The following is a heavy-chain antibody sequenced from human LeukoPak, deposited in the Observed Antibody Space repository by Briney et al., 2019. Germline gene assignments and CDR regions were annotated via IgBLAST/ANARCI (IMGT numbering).Heavy chain of an antibody. J-gene: IGHJ6*02. V-gene: IGHV3-33*08. Sequence: PGGSLRLSCAASGFTVSSNFMSWVRQAPGKGLEWVAVIWYDGSNKYYADSVKGRFTISRDNSKNTLYLQMNSLRAEDTAVYYCASAVDYVSNYYYYGMDVWGQGTTVTVSS. CDR3: ASAVDYVSNYYYYGMDV. CDR2: IWYDGSNK. D-gene: IGHD4-17*01. CDR1: GFTVSSNF.